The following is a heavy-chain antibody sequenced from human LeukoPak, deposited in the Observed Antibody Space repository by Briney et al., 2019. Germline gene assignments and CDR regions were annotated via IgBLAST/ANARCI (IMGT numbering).Heavy chain of an antibody. Sequence: SVKVSCKPSGGTFNNYAINWVRQAPGQGLEWMGGIIPIFGSSNYAQKFQGTVTITADESTTTAYMELSSLRSEDTAVYYCARVTHTELSTWFDPWGQGTLVTVSS. J-gene: IGHJ5*02. CDR1: GGTFNNYA. CDR3: ARVTHTELSTWFDP. D-gene: IGHD5-18*01. V-gene: IGHV1-69*13. CDR2: IIPIFGSS.